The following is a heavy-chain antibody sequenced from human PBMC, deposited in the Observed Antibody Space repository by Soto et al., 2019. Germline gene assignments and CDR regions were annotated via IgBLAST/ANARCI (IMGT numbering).Heavy chain of an antibody. V-gene: IGHV4-30-2*01. J-gene: IGHJ5*02. CDR3: ARVPGP. Sequence: SETLSLSCAVSGGSISSGGYSWSWIRQPPGKGLEWIGYIYHSGSTYYNPSLKSRVTISVDRSKNQFSLKLSSVTAADTAVYYCARVPGPWGQGPLVTVSS. CDR2: IYHSGST. D-gene: IGHD3-10*01. CDR1: GGSISSGGYS.